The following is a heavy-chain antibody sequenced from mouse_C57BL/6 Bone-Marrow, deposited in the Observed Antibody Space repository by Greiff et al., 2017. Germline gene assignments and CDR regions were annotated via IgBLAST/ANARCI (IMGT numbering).Heavy chain of an antibody. CDR3: ARDRGFYYAMDY. J-gene: IGHJ4*01. CDR1: GFTFSSYA. V-gene: IGHV5-4*01. CDR2: ISDGGSYT. Sequence: EVQLVESGGGLVKPGGSLKLSCAASGFTFSSYAMSWVRQTPEKRLEWVATISDGGSYTYYPDNVKGRFTISRDNAKNNLYLQMSHLKSEETAMYYCARDRGFYYAMDYWGQGTSVTVSS.